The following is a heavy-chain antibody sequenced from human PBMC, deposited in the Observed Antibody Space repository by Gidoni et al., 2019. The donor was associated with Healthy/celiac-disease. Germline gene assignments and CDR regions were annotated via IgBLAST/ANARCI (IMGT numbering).Heavy chain of an antibody. D-gene: IGHD4-17*01. CDR3: AKGSRSDYFSLGY. CDR2: ISGSGGST. Sequence: EVQLLESGGGLVQPGGSLRLSCAAPGLTFRSYAMSWVRQAPGKGLEWVSAISGSGGSTYYADSVKGRFTISRDNSKNTLYLQMNSLRAEDTAVYYCAKGSRSDYFSLGYWGQGTLVTVSS. J-gene: IGHJ4*02. CDR1: GLTFRSYA. V-gene: IGHV3-23*01.